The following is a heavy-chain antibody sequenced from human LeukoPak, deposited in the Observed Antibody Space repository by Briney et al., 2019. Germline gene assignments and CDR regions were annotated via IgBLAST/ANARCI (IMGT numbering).Heavy chain of an antibody. CDR2: ISGSGGST. V-gene: IGHV3-23*01. CDR1: GFTLSSYA. Sequence: GGSLRLSCVASGFTLSSYAMSWVRQAPGKGLEWVSAISGSGGSTYYADSVKGRFTISRDNSKNTLYLQMNSLRAEDTAVYYCAKVGFRYSSSWYYFDYWGQGTLVTVSS. CDR3: AKVGFRYSSSWYYFDY. J-gene: IGHJ4*02. D-gene: IGHD6-13*01.